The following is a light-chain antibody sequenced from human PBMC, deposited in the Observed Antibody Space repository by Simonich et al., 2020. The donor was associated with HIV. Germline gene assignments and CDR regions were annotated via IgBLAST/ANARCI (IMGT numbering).Light chain of an antibody. CDR1: QVIYNY. J-gene: IGKJ2*01. V-gene: IGKV1-39*01. CDR3: QQSYITSYT. Sequence: DIQMTQSPSSLSASVGDRVTITCQASQVIYNYLNWYQQKPGKAPKLLIYAASSLQSGVPSRFRGSGSGTDFTLTISRLQPEDFATYFCQQSYITSYTFGPGTKLEIK. CDR2: AAS.